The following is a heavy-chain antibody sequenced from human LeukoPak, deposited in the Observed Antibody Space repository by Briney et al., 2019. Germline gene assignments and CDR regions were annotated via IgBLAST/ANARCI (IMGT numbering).Heavy chain of an antibody. Sequence: GGSLRLSCAASGFTFSTYGMHWVRQAPGKGLEWVAVVWYDGTNIHYVDSVKGRFTISRDNSKSTLYLQMNSLRDEDTAVYYCARETPEYDWGQGTLVTVSS. V-gene: IGHV3-33*01. J-gene: IGHJ4*02. D-gene: IGHD1-14*01. CDR2: VWYDGTNI. CDR3: ARETPEYD. CDR1: GFTFSTYG.